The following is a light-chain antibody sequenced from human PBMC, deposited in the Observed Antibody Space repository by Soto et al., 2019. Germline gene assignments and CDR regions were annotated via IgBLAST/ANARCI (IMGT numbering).Light chain of an antibody. J-gene: IGKJ4*01. CDR2: ETS. CDR1: QSVSNY. CDR3: QQFSSYPLT. V-gene: IGKV3D-20*01. Sequence: EIVLTQSPATLSLSPGERATLSCRASQSVSNYLSWYQQKPGLAPRLLMYETSRRATGIPARFSGGGSGTDFTLTISRLEPEDFAVYYCQQFSSYPLTFGGGTKVDIK.